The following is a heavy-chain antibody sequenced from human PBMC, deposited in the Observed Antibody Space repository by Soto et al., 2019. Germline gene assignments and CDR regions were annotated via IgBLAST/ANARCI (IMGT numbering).Heavy chain of an antibody. V-gene: IGHV3-23*01. D-gene: IGHD3-16*01. Sequence: EVQLRQSGGGVVQPGGYLRLSCVASGFSFNNYAMTWVRQAPGKGLEWVSGISGSGDGTYYADSVKDRFSVSRDKSTSTVHLQMSSLRVEDTAVYYCAKDKGLRGSSYFGDWGQGALVIVSS. CDR2: ISGSGDGT. CDR3: AKDKGLRGSSYFGD. J-gene: IGHJ4*02. CDR1: GFSFNNYA.